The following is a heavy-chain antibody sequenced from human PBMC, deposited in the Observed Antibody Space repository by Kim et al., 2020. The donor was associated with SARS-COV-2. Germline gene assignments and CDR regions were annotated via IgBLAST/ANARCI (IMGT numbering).Heavy chain of an antibody. CDR3: ARDPPYYYDSSGYYAGAFDI. D-gene: IGHD3-22*01. V-gene: IGHV3-66*01. J-gene: IGHJ3*02. CDR2: IYSGGST. CDR1: GFTVSSNY. Sequence: GGSLRLSCAASGFTVSSNYMSWVRQAPGKGLEWVSVIYSGGSTYYADSVKGRFTISRDNSKNTLYLQMNSLRAEDTAVYYCARDPPYYYDSSGYYAGAFDIWGQGTMVTVSS.